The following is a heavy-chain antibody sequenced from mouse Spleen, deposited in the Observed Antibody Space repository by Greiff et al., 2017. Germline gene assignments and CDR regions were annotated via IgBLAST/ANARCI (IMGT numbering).Heavy chain of an antibody. CDR2: ISYSGST. D-gene: IGHD3-2*01. CDR3: ARWDSSGYGFAY. V-gene: IGHV3-2*02. J-gene: IGHJ3*01. Sequence: EVQLVESGPGLVKPSQSLSLTCTVTGYSITSDYAWNWIRQCPGNKLEWMGYISYSGSTSYNPSLKSRISITRDTSKNQFFLQLNSVTTEDTATYYCARWDSSGYGFAYWGQGTLVTVSA. CDR1: GYSITSDYA.